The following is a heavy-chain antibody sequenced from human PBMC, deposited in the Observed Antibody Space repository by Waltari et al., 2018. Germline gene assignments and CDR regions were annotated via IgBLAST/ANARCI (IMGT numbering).Heavy chain of an antibody. CDR1: GGSISSYY. V-gene: IGHV4-4*07. D-gene: IGHD4-17*01. J-gene: IGHJ5*02. Sequence: QVQLQESGPGLVKPSETLSLTCTVSGGSISSYYWSWIRQPAGKGLEWIGRIYTSGSTNYNPSLKSRVTMSVDTSKNQFSLKLSSVTAADTAVYYCAREGPTVTTPNWFDPWGQGTLVTVSS. CDR2: IYTSGST. CDR3: AREGPTVTTPNWFDP.